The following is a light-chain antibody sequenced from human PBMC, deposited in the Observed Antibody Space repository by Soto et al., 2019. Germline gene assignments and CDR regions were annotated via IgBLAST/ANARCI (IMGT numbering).Light chain of an antibody. CDR1: QSISAW. CDR2: DVS. J-gene: IGKJ1*01. CDR3: QQYNTFWT. Sequence: DIQMTQSPSPLSASVGDRVTITCRASQSISAWLAWYQQKPGKAPKLLIYDVSNLESGVPSRFRGSGSGTEFTLTISSLQPDYVATYYCQQYNTFWTLGQGTKVDIK. V-gene: IGKV1-5*01.